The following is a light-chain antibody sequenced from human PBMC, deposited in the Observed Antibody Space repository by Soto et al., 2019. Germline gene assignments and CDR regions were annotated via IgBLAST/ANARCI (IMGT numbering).Light chain of an antibody. CDR1: SSDAGGFTY. V-gene: IGLV2-11*01. CDR2: DVS. J-gene: IGLJ3*02. Sequence: QSALTQPRSVSGSPGQSVTISCTATSSDAGGFTYVSWYQHHPGKAPKVMIYDVSQRPSGVPDRFSGSKSGYTASLTISGLRSEDEADYCCCSYAGSYSWVFGGGTKVTVL. CDR3: CSYAGSYSWV.